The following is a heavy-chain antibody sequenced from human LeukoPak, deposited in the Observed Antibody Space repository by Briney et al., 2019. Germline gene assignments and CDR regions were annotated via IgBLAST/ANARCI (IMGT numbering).Heavy chain of an antibody. J-gene: IGHJ6*03. CDR3: ARNLVSGYYYYYMDV. Sequence: GESLKISCKGSGYSFTSYWIGWVRQMPGKGLEWMGIIYPGDSDTRYSPSFQGQVTISADESISTAYLQWSSLKASDTAMYYCARNLVSGYYYYYMDVWGKGTTVTVSS. CDR1: GYSFTSYW. CDR2: IYPGDSDT. V-gene: IGHV5-51*01. D-gene: IGHD1-26*01.